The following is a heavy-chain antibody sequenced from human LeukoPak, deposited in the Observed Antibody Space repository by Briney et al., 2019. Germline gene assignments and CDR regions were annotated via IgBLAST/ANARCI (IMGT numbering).Heavy chain of an antibody. CDR1: GFNFSNYW. D-gene: IGHD3-10*01. V-gene: IGHV3-74*01. Sequence: PGGSLRLSCTAPGFNFSNYWMHWVRQAPGKGLVWVSRLHTGGNSTIYADSVKGRFIISRDNAKSTLYLQMNSLRADDTGVYYCTREGAYDSGTYGAGDYWGQGTLVTVSS. J-gene: IGHJ4*02. CDR2: LHTGGNST. CDR3: TREGAYDSGTYGAGDY.